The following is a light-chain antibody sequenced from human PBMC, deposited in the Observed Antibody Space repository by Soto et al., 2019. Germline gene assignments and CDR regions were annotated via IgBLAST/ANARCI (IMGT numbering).Light chain of an antibody. V-gene: IGLV2-14*03. CDR2: DVT. CDR3: TSYTGSSTPL. J-gene: IGLJ1*01. Sequence: QSALTQPASVSGSPGQSITISCTGTSSDVGGYNYVSWYQHHPGKAPKLMIYDVTNRPSGVSNRFSGSKSGNTASLTISGLQPEDEADYYCTSYTGSSTPLLGTGTKVTVL. CDR1: SSDVGGYNY.